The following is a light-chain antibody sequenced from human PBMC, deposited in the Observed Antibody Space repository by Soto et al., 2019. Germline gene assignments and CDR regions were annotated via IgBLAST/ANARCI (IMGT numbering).Light chain of an antibody. Sequence: QSVLTQPASVSGSPGQSITISCTGTSSDVGSYNLVSWYQQHPGKAPKLMIYEVSKRPSGVSNRFSGSKSGNTASLTISGLQAEDEADYYCCSYAGNSTPLIFGTGTKVTVL. CDR1: SSDVGSYNL. CDR3: CSYAGNSTPLI. V-gene: IGLV2-23*02. J-gene: IGLJ1*01. CDR2: EVS.